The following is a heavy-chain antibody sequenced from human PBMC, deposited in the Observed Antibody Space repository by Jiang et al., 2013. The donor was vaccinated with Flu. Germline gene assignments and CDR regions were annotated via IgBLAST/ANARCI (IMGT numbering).Heavy chain of an antibody. D-gene: IGHD3-10*01. CDR3: AKPRWFGGFFFDD. Sequence: VQLLESGGGLVQPGGSLRLSCAASGFIFDTYALSWVRQAPGKGLEWVSGISGSGGRTYYADSVKGRFAISRDNSKNTLYLQLDSLRAEDTAVYYCAKPRWFGGFFFDDWGQGTLVTVSS. CDR1: GFIFDTYA. J-gene: IGHJ4*02. CDR2: ISGSGGRT. V-gene: IGHV3-23*01.